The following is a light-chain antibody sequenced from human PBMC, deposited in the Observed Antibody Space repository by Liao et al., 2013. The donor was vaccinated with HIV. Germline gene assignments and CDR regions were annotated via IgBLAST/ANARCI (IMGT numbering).Light chain of an antibody. J-gene: IGLJ2*01. V-gene: IGLV3-1*01. CDR3: QSWDSDTVV. CDR1: RLGEKY. CDR2: QDA. Sequence: SFELTQPPSVSVSPGQTATITCSGDRLGEKYVSWYQQKPGQSPVLILYQDANRPSGIPERFSGSTSGNTATLTISETQAVDEADYYCQSWDSDTVVFGGGTKLTVL.